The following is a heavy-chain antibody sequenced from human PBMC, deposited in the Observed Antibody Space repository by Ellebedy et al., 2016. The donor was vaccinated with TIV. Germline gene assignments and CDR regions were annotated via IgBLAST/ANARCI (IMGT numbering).Heavy chain of an antibody. J-gene: IGHJ4*02. D-gene: IGHD5-12*01. V-gene: IGHV3-53*01. CDR1: GFTVGSKY. Sequence: GESLKISCAASGFTVGSKYMTWVRQAPGKGLEWVSIICTNGDTYYADSVKGRFTISRDTSKNTLYLQMNSLRAEDTAVYYCARDPNTPGDTGYGDYWGQGVVVTVST. CDR2: ICTNGDT. CDR3: ARDPNTPGDTGYGDY.